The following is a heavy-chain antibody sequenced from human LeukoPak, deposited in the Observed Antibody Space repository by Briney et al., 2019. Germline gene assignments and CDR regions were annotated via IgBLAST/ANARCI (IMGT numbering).Heavy chain of an antibody. CDR3: ARRVYDSSGYYGDY. J-gene: IGHJ4*02. CDR1: DGSISSSSYY. V-gene: IGHV4-39*01. Sequence: SETLSLTCTVSDGSISSSSYYWGWIRQPPGKGLEWIGSIYYSGSTYYNPSLKSRVTISVDTSKNQFSLKLSSVTAADTAVYYCARRVYDSSGYYGDYWGQGTLVTVSS. CDR2: IYYSGST. D-gene: IGHD3-22*01.